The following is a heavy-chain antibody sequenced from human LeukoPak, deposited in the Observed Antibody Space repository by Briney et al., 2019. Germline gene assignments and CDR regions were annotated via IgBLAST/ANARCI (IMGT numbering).Heavy chain of an antibody. V-gene: IGHV1-3*01. J-gene: IGHJ4*02. Sequence: ASVKVSCKASGYTFTSYAMHWVRQAPGQRLEWMGWINAGNGNTKYSQKFQGRVTITRDTSASRAYMELSSLRSEDTAVYYCARVGSSTWYESDYWGQGTLVTVSS. CDR3: ARVGSSTWYESDY. D-gene: IGHD6-13*01. CDR1: GYTFTSYA. CDR2: INAGNGNT.